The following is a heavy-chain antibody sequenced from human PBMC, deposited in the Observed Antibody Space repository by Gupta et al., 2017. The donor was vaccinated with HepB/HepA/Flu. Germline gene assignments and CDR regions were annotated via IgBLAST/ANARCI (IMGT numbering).Heavy chain of an antibody. Sequence: EVQLVESGGGLVQPGGSLRLSCAASGFTFRSSWMHWVRQAPGKGLVWVSRINNDGSTTTYADSVRCRFTISRDNAKNTLYLQMNSLRVEDTAVYYCARGGTSLDVWGKGTTVTVSS. D-gene: IGHD3-16*01. CDR1: GFTFRSSW. V-gene: IGHV3-74*01. J-gene: IGHJ6*04. CDR3: ARGGTSLDV. CDR2: INNDGSTT.